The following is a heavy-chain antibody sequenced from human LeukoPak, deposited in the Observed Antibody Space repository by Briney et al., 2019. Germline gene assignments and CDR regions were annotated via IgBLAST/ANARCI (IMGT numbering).Heavy chain of an antibody. CDR1: GFTFSDSH. CDR2: VRNKVDDNRT. D-gene: IGHD3-10*01. Sequence: PAGGSLRLSCVASGFTFSDSHIHWVRQASEKGLEWVGHVRNKVDDNRTAYGASVKGRFTISRDDSKNTAYLQMNSLGTEDTAVYYCSRQEASVHDYWGQGTLVTVSS. J-gene: IGHJ4*02. V-gene: IGHV3-73*01. CDR3: SRQEASVHDY.